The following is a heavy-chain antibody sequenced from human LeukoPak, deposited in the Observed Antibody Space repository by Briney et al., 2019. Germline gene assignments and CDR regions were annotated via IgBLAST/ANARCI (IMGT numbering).Heavy chain of an antibody. V-gene: IGHV4-39*01. Sequence: GSLRLSCAASGFTFSSYAMSWIRQPPGKGLEWFGSIYYSGSTYYNPSLKSRVTISVDTSKNQFSLKLRSVTAADTAVYYCARHFGTWGQGTLVTVSS. J-gene: IGHJ4*02. CDR3: ARHFGT. D-gene: IGHD3/OR15-3a*01. CDR1: GFTFSSYA. CDR2: IYYSGST.